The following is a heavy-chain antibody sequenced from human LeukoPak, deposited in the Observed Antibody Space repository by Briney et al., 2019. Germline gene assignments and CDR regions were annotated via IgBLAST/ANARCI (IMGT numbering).Heavy chain of an antibody. CDR1: GGSISSYY. CDR2: IYYSGST. Sequence: SETLSLTCTVSGGSISSYYWSWIRQPPGKGLEWIGYIYYSGSTNYNPSLKSRVTISVDTSKNQFSLKLSSVTAADTAVYYCARGARRRNSSWYTYWGQGTLVTVSS. J-gene: IGHJ4*02. V-gene: IGHV4-59*01. CDR3: ARGARRRNSSWYTY. D-gene: IGHD6-13*01.